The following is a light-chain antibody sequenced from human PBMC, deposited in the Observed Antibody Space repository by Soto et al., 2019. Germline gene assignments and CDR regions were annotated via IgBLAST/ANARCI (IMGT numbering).Light chain of an antibody. V-gene: IGKV1-5*03. CDR1: QKISGW. J-gene: IGKJ1*01. CDR2: KGS. Sequence: DIQMTQSPSTLSASVGDRVTITCRASQKISGWLAWYQQKPGKAPKLLIYKGSSLESGVPSRFSGSGSGTEFTLSITSLQPDDFATYYCQQCFWHWTFGQGTKVDIK. CDR3: QQCFWHWT.